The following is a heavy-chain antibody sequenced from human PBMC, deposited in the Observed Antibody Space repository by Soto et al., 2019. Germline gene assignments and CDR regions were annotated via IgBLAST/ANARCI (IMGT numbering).Heavy chain of an antibody. J-gene: IGHJ3*02. D-gene: IGHD3-22*01. CDR1: GGTFISYA. Sequence: QVQLVQSGAEVKKPGSSVKVSCKASGGTFISYAISWVRQAPGQGLEWMGGIIPIFGTANYAQKFQGRVTITADESTSTAYMELSSLRSEDTAVYYCARVFQGRHYYDRGSTFDIWGQGTMVTVSS. CDR2: IIPIFGTA. CDR3: ARVFQGRHYYDRGSTFDI. V-gene: IGHV1-69*01.